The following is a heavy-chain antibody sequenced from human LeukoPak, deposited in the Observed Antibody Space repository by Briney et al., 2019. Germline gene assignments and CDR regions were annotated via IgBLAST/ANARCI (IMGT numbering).Heavy chain of an antibody. J-gene: IGHJ3*01. V-gene: IGHV1-46*01. D-gene: IGHD3-10*01. Sequence: GASVKVSCKASGYTFTNYYMHWVRQAPGQGLEWMGMINPSGGATHYSQKFQGRVTMTRDTSTSTAYMDLSSLRSEDTAVYYCARVYCGSGSYAFDLWGQGTMVTVSS. CDR1: GYTFTNYY. CDR2: INPSGGAT. CDR3: ARVYCGSGSYAFDL.